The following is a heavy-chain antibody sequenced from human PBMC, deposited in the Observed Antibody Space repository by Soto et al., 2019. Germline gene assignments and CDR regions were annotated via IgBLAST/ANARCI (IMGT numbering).Heavy chain of an antibody. V-gene: IGHV1-69*02. CDR2: VNPILSMS. Sequence: QVQLVQSGAELKKPGSSVKVSCKASGDTFSFYTINWVRQAPGLGLEWMGRVNPILSMSNYAQKCQGRVTMTEDKSKSTAYMDRRSLRSEDTAFYYCATSYGSGYRAFDYWGQGALVTVSS. CDR1: GDTFSFYT. J-gene: IGHJ4*02. D-gene: IGHD3-10*01. CDR3: ATSYGSGYRAFDY.